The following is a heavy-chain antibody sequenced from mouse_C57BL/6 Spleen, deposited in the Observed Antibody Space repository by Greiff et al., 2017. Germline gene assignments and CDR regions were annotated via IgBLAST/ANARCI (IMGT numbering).Heavy chain of an antibody. Sequence: QVQLQQSGPGLVQPSQSLSITCTVSGFSLTSYGVHWVRQSPGKGLEWLGVIWSGGSTDYNAAFISRLSISKDNSKSQVFFKMNSLQADDTAIYYCARNYGQCPVYFDVWGTGTTVTVSS. V-gene: IGHV2-2*01. CDR3: ARNYGQCPVYFDV. CDR1: GFSLTSYG. CDR2: IWSGGST. D-gene: IGHD1-2*01. J-gene: IGHJ1*03.